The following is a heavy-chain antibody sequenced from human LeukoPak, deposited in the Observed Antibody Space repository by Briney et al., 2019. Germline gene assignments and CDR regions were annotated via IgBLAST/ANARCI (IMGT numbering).Heavy chain of an antibody. CDR1: GFTFDDYA. J-gene: IGHJ4*02. Sequence: GGSLRLSCAASGFTFDDYAMHWVRQAPGKGLEWVSLISWDGGSTYYADSAKGRFTISRDNSKNSLYLQMNSLRAEDTALYYCASDRGSGSYPDYWGQGTLVTVSS. V-gene: IGHV3-43D*03. D-gene: IGHD1-26*01. CDR2: ISWDGGST. CDR3: ASDRGSGSYPDY.